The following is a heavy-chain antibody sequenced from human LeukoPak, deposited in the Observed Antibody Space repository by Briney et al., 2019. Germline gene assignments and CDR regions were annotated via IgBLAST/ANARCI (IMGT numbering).Heavy chain of an antibody. D-gene: IGHD5-24*01. Sequence: PSETLPLTCTVSGGSISSGDYYWSWIRQPPGKGLEWIGYIYYSGSTYYNPSLKSRLTISLDTPKNQFSLKLSSVTAADTAVYYCARGGRDGYLFDYWGQGTLVTVSS. CDR1: GGSISSGDYY. CDR3: ARGGRDGYLFDY. CDR2: IYYSGST. J-gene: IGHJ4*02. V-gene: IGHV4-30-4*01.